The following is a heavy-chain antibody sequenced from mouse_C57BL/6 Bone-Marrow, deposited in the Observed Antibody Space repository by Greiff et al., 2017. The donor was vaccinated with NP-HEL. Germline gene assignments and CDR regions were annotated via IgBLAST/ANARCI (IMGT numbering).Heavy chain of an antibody. V-gene: IGHV5-9-1*02. CDR2: ISSGGDYI. CDR1: GFTFSSYA. CDR3: TRDGGYYGSFDY. Sequence: EVNLVESGEGLVKPGGSLKLSCAASGFTFSSYAMSWVRQTPEKRLEWVAYISSGGDYIYYADTVKGRFTISRDNSRNTLYLQMSSLKSEDTAMYYCTRDGGYYGSFDYWGQGTTLTVSS. J-gene: IGHJ2*01. D-gene: IGHD1-1*01.